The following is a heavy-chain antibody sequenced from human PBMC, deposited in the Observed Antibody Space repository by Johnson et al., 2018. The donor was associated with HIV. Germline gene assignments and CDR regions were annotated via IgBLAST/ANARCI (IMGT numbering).Heavy chain of an antibody. V-gene: IGHV3-33*08. J-gene: IGHJ3*02. CDR1: GFTFSSYW. CDR3: ARWGEQQLVNAFDI. D-gene: IGHD6-13*01. Sequence: QVQLVESGGGLVQPGGSLRLSCAASGFTFSSYWMHWVRQAPGKGLEWVAFIRYDGSYKYYVDSVKGRFIISRDNSKNTLYLQMNSLRAEDTAVYYCARWGEQQLVNAFDIWGQGTVVTVSS. CDR2: IRYDGSYK.